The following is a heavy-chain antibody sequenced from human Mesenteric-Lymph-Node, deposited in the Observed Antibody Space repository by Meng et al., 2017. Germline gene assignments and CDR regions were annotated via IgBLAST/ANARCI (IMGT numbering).Heavy chain of an antibody. CDR2: IYSGGST. V-gene: IGHV3-53*01. J-gene: IGHJ3*02. D-gene: IGHD4-17*01. Sequence: GGSLRLSCAASGFTVSSNYMSWVRQAPGKGLEWVSVIYSGGSTYYADSVKGRFTISRDNSKNTLYLQMNSLRAEDTAVYYCARDYGDSSTSDAFDIWGQGTMVTVSS. CDR3: ARDYGDSSTSDAFDI. CDR1: GFTVSSNY.